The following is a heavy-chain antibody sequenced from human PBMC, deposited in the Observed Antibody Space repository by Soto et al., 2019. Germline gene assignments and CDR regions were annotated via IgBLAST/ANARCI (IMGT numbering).Heavy chain of an antibody. J-gene: IGHJ5*02. CDR3: ANLPPHPDWFDP. CDR1: GYTFTGYF. Sequence: ASVKVSCKASGYTFTGYFIHWLRQAPGQGLEWMGRMNPNSGATNYAPKFQGRVSMTRDTSIRTAYMELASLRSDDTAVYYCANLPPHPDWFDPWGEGTLVTVSS. V-gene: IGHV1-2*06. CDR2: MNPNSGAT.